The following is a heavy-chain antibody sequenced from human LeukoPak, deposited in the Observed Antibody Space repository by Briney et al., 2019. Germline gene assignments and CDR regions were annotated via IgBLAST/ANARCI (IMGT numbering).Heavy chain of an antibody. V-gene: IGHV3-30-3*01. CDR2: ISYDGSNK. Sequence: GGSLRLSCAASGFTFSSYAMHWVRQAPGKGLEWVAVISYDGSNKYYADSVKGRFTISRDNSKNTLYLQMNSLRAEDTAVYYCARERPPGIAAAGKGSRPKRWFDPWGQGTLVTVSS. CDR3: ARERPPGIAAAGKGSRPKRWFDP. CDR1: GFTFSSYA. D-gene: IGHD6-13*01. J-gene: IGHJ5*02.